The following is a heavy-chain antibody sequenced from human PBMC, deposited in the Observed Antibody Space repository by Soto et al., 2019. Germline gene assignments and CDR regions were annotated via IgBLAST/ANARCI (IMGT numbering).Heavy chain of an antibody. CDR2: ISAYNGNT. Sequence: ASVKVSCKASGYTFTSYGISWVRQAPGQGLEWMGWISAYNGNTNYAQKLQGRVTMTTDTSTSTAYMELRSLRSDDTAVYYCAKDRKQQLVRGFDYWGQGTLVTVSS. D-gene: IGHD6-13*01. J-gene: IGHJ4*02. CDR3: AKDRKQQLVRGFDY. CDR1: GYTFTSYG. V-gene: IGHV1-18*01.